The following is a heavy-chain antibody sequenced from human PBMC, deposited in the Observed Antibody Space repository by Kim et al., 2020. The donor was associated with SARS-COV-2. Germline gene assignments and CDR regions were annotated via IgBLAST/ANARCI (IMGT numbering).Heavy chain of an antibody. Sequence: GGSLRLSCVASGFTFDRFAMHWVRQAPGKGLEWVAIVSYDGGSKYHADSVKGRFTISRDNSKNMLYLQMNNLRAEDTAIYYCARDSSSWQDSDLWGQGTLVTVSS. CDR1: GFTFDRFA. CDR3: ARDSSSWQDSDL. J-gene: IGHJ5*02. D-gene: IGHD6-13*01. V-gene: IGHV3-30-3*01. CDR2: VSYDGGSK.